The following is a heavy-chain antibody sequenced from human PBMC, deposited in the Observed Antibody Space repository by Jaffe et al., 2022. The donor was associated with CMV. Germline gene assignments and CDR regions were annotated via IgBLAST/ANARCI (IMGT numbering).Heavy chain of an antibody. D-gene: IGHD5-18*01. CDR2: INHSGST. CDR1: GGSFSGYY. CDR3: ARGGTATAMVNHYYYMDV. J-gene: IGHJ6*03. Sequence: QVQLQQWGAGLLKPSETLSLTCAVYGGSFSGYYWSWIRQPPGKGLEWIGEINHSGSTNYNPSLKSRVTISVDTSKNQFSLKLSSVTAADTAVYYCARGGTATAMVNHYYYMDVWGKGTTVTVSS. V-gene: IGHV4-34*01.